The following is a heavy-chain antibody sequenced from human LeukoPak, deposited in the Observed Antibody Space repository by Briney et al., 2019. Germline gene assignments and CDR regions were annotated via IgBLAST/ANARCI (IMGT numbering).Heavy chain of an antibody. V-gene: IGHV3-7*05. Sequence: GGSLRLSCAAPGFPFSRYWLSWVRQAPGKGLEWVANIKQDGSEKYYVDSVKGRFTISRDNAKNSLYLQMNSLRVEDTAVYYCARGWELDPWGQGTLVTVSS. J-gene: IGHJ5*02. CDR2: IKQDGSEK. CDR3: ARGWELDP. CDR1: GFPFSRYW. D-gene: IGHD1-26*01.